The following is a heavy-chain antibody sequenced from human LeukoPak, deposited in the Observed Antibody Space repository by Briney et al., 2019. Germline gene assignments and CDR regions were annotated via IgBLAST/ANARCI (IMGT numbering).Heavy chain of an antibody. Sequence: PGRSLRLSCAASGFTFSSYGMHWVRQAPGKGLEWVAVISYDGSNKYYTDSVKGRFTISRDNSKNTLYLQMNSLRAEDTAVYYCARDDDFWLPYYWGQGTLVTVSS. J-gene: IGHJ4*02. V-gene: IGHV3-30*03. D-gene: IGHD3-3*01. CDR1: GFTFSSYG. CDR3: ARDDDFWLPYY. CDR2: ISYDGSNK.